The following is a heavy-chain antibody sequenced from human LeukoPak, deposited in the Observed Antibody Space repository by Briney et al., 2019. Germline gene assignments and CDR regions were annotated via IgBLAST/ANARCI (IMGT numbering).Heavy chain of an antibody. D-gene: IGHD1-1*01. CDR3: ASLVLEYGMDV. CDR2: IIPTFGTA. V-gene: IGHV1-69*01. Sequence: GGIIPTFGTANYAQKFQGRVTITADESTSTAYMELSSLRSEDTAVYYCASLVLEYGMDVWGQGTTVTVSS. J-gene: IGHJ6*02.